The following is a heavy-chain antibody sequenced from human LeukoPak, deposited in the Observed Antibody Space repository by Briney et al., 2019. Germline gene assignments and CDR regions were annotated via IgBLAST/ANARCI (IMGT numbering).Heavy chain of an antibody. V-gene: IGHV4-39*07. Sequence: PSETLSLTCTVSGGSISSSSYYWGWIRQPPGKGLEWIGSIYYSGSTYYNPSLKSRVTISVDTSKNQFSLKLSSVTAADTAVYYCAREDSSGYQTPSFDYWGQGTLVTVSS. CDR2: IYYSGST. J-gene: IGHJ4*02. CDR1: GGSISSSSYY. D-gene: IGHD3-22*01. CDR3: AREDSSGYQTPSFDY.